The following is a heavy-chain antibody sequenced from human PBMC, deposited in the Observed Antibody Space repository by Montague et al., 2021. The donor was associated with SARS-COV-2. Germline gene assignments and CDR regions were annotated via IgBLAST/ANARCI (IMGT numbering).Heavy chain of an antibody. CDR1: GGSISSYY. CDR3: ASSSGYSYGYYFDY. D-gene: IGHD5-18*01. CDR2: IYYSGST. J-gene: IGHJ4*02. Sequence: SETLSLTCTVSGGSISSYYWSWIRQPPGKGLEWIGYIYYSGSTYYNPSLKSRVTISVDTSKNQFSLKLSSVTAADTAVYYCASSSGYSYGYYFDYWGQGTLVTVSS. V-gene: IGHV4-59*01.